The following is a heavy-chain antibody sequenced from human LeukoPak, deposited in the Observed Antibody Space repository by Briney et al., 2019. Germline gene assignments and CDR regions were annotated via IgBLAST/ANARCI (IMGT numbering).Heavy chain of an antibody. J-gene: IGHJ6*02. CDR3: ARDIDYSSSWYGWLSYYYGMDV. V-gene: IGHV3-74*01. D-gene: IGHD6-13*01. CDR1: GFTFSSYW. CDR2: INSDGSST. Sequence: GGSLRLSCAASGFTFSSYWMHWVRQAPGKGLVWVSRINSDGSSTSYADSVKGRFTISRDNAKNTLYLQMNSLRAEDTAVYYCARDIDYSSSWYGWLSYYYGMDVWGQGTTVTVSS.